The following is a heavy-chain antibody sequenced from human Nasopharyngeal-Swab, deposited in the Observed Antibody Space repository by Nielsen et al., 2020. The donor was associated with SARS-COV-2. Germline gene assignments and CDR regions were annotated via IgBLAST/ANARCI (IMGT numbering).Heavy chain of an antibody. J-gene: IGHJ5*02. CDR1: GFTFSSYS. CDR3: ARDLRSGWNWFDP. V-gene: IGHV3-21*01. D-gene: IGHD6-19*01. CDR2: ISSSSSYI. Sequence: GESLKISCAASGFTFSSYSMNWVHQAPGKGLEWVSSISSSSSYIYYADSVKGRFTISRDNAKNSLYLQMNSLRAEDTAVYYCARDLRSGWNWFDPWGQGTLVTVSS.